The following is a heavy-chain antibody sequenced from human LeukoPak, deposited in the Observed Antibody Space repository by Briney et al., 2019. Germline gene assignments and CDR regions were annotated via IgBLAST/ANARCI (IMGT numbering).Heavy chain of an antibody. D-gene: IGHD5-12*01. V-gene: IGHV3-30*04. CDR3: ASEPGKYRLRY. CDR2: ISYVGSNK. CDR1: GFTFSSYA. Sequence: GRSLRLSCAASGFTFSSYAMHWVRQAPGKGLEWVAVISYVGSNKYYADSVKGRFTISRDNSKNTLYLQMNSLRAEDTAVYYCASEPGKYRLRYWGQGTLVTVSS. J-gene: IGHJ4*02.